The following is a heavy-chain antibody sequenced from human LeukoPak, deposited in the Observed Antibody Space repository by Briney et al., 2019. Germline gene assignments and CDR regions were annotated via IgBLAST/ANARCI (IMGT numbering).Heavy chain of an antibody. V-gene: IGHV3-20*04. CDR1: GFMFDDYG. J-gene: IGHJ4*02. CDR3: ARESSSSHFDY. Sequence: GGSLRLSCAASGFMFDDYGMSWVRQAPGKGLEWVSGINWNGGRTGYADSVKGRFTISRDNAKNSLYLQMNSLRAEDTALYYCARESSSSHFDYWGQGTLVTVSS. CDR2: INWNGGRT. D-gene: IGHD6-6*01.